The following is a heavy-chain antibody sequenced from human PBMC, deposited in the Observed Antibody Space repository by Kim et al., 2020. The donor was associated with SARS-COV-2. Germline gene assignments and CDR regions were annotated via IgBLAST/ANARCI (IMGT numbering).Heavy chain of an antibody. Sequence: GGSLRLSCAPSGFAPSNFWMLWVRQVPGKGLVWVARINNDGSIAQYADAVKGRFTISRDNAKNTLYLQMNSLRAEDTAVYYCVRMRHYSGSDGFDYWGQGALVTVSS. J-gene: IGHJ4*02. CDR2: INNDGSIA. CDR1: GFAPSNFW. D-gene: IGHD3-10*01. CDR3: VRMRHYSGSDGFDY. V-gene: IGHV3-74*01.